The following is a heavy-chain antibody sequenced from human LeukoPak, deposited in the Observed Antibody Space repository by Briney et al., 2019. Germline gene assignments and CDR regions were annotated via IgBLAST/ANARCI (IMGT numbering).Heavy chain of an antibody. Sequence: SETLSLTCTVSGGSISSYYWSWIRQPPGKGLEWIGYIYYSGSTNYNPSLKSRVTISVDTSKNQFSLKLSSVTAADTAVYYCARGSLKYSSSWFYNWFDPWGRGTLVTVSS. J-gene: IGHJ5*02. CDR3: ARGSLKYSSSWFYNWFDP. CDR2: IYYSGST. CDR1: GGSISSYY. V-gene: IGHV4-59*01. D-gene: IGHD6-13*01.